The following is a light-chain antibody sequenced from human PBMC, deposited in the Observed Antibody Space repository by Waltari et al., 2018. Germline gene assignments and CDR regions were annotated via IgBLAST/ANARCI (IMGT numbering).Light chain of an antibody. CDR2: KVS. CDR3: MQSTHWPPWT. J-gene: IGKJ1*01. Sequence: SLLDSDGDKYLHWFQQRPGQSPRRLINKVSERDPGVPDRFSGSGSGTDFTLEISTVEAEDVGVYYCMQSTHWPPWTFGQGTKVEIK. CDR1: SLLDSDGDKY. V-gene: IGKV2-30*01.